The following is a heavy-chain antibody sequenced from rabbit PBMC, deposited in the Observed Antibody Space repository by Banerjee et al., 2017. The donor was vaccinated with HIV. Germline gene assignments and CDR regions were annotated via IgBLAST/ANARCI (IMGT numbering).Heavy chain of an antibody. V-gene: IGHV1S40*01. D-gene: IGHD1-1*01. Sequence: QSLEESGGDLVKPGASLTLTCTASGFSFSSSYYMCWVRQAPGKGLEWIACIYAGSSGSTYYASWAKGRFTISKTSSTTVTLQMTSLTAADTATYFCARYDSTSGDIRLWGQGTLVTVS. J-gene: IGHJ3*01. CDR2: IYAGSSGST. CDR1: GFSFSSSYY. CDR3: ARYDSTSGDIRL.